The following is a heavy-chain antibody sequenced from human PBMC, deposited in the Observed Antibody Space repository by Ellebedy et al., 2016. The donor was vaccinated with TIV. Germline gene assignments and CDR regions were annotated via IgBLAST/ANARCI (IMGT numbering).Heavy chain of an antibody. CDR2: ISNSGSTM. CDR3: ARDANYYYYHGMDV. Sequence: GESLKISCAASGFTFSRYWMSWVRQAPGKGLEWVAYISNSGSTMYYADSVKGRFIISRDDAKNSLYLQMNSLRGDDTAVYYCARDANYYYYHGMDVWGQGTTVTVSS. CDR1: GFTFSRYW. J-gene: IGHJ6*02. V-gene: IGHV3-48*03.